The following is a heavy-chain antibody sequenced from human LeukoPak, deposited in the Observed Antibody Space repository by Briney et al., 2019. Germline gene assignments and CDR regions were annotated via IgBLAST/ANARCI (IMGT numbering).Heavy chain of an antibody. CDR2: IWYDGSNK. V-gene: IGHV3-33*08. J-gene: IGHJ1*01. Sequence: PGGSLRLSCAASGCRFRVYGMLWLRQAPGKGLEWVAVIWYDGSNKYYADSVKGRFTISRDNSKNTLYLQMNSLRAEDTAVYYCARAMYYYDSSGYYPEYFQHWGQGTLVTVSS. CDR3: ARAMYYYDSSGYYPEYFQH. CDR1: GCRFRVYG. D-gene: IGHD3-22*01.